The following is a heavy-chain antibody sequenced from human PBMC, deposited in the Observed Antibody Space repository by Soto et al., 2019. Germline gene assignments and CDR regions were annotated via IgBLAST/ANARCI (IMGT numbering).Heavy chain of an antibody. CDR2: ISYDGSNK. CDR1: GFTFSSYF. CDR3: AKDRNYGSGSSLDY. J-gene: IGHJ4*02. Sequence: GGSLILSCAASGFTFSSYFMHWVRQAPGKGLEWVAVISYDGSNKYYADSVKGRFTISRDNSKNTLYLQMNSLRAEDTAVYYCAKDRNYGSGSSLDYWGQGT. D-gene: IGHD3-10*01. V-gene: IGHV3-30*18.